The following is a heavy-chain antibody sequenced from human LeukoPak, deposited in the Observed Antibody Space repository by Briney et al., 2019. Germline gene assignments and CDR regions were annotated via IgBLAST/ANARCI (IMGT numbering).Heavy chain of an antibody. D-gene: IGHD3-10*01. CDR1: GGTFSSYT. V-gene: IGHV1-69*02. CDR2: IIPILGIA. Sequence: SVKVSCXASGGTFSSYTISWVRQALGQGLEWMGRIIPILGIANYAQKFQGRVTITADKSTSTAYMELSSLRSEDTAVYYCATNYYGSGSYTYYFDYWGQGTLVTVSS. J-gene: IGHJ4*02. CDR3: ATNYYGSGSYTYYFDY.